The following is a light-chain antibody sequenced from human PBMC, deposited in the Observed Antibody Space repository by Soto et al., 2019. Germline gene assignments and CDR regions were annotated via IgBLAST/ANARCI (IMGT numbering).Light chain of an antibody. Sequence: QSALTQPASVSGSPGQSITISCTGTSSDVGGYNYVSWYQQHPGKAPKLIIYEVSNRPSGVSYRFSGSKSGNTASLTISVLQAEDEADYYCNSYTSKSTGVFGTGTKLTVL. J-gene: IGLJ1*01. CDR3: NSYTSKSTGV. CDR2: EVS. V-gene: IGLV2-14*01. CDR1: SSDVGGYNY.